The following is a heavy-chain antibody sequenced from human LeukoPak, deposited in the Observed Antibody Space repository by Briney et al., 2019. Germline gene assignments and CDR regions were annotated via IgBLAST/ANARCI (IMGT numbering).Heavy chain of an antibody. CDR3: AGSFYGDYDDAFDI. CDR1: GYTLTSYD. V-gene: IGHV1-8*03. D-gene: IGHD4-17*01. CDR2: MNPNSGNT. J-gene: IGHJ3*02. Sequence: ASVKVSCKASGYTLTSYDINWVRQATGQGLEWMGWMNPNSGNTGYAQKFQGRVTITRNTSISTAYMELSSLRSEDTAVYYCAGSFYGDYDDAFDIWGQGTMVTVSS.